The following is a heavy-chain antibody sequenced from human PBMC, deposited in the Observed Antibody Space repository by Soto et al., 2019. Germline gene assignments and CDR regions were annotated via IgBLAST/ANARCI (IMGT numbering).Heavy chain of an antibody. CDR2: IDKSGTT. D-gene: IGHD3-22*01. CDR1: CGSVTSGGYL. Sequence: SETLSLTCAVSCGSVTSGGYLWSWIRQPPGKGLQRIANIDKSGTTNYNPSLKSRVMMSVDTSKNQFALKLSSVTAADTAIYYCARVTFHYESNGYWVAWFDPWGQGNTVTVSS. J-gene: IGHJ5*02. V-gene: IGHV4-61*08. CDR3: ARVTFHYESNGYWVAWFDP.